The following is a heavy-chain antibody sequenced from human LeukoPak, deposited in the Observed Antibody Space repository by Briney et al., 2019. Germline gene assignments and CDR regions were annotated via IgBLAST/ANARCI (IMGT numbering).Heavy chain of an antibody. CDR2: IKEDGSEG. J-gene: IGHJ4*02. CDR1: GFTFSSYW. D-gene: IGHD3-16*01. V-gene: IGHV3-7*04. Sequence: GGSLRLSCAVSGFTFSSYWMTWVRQAPGKGLEWVATIKEDGSEGYYVDSVKGRFTISRDNAKSSLYLQMNSLRAEDTSVYYYARESLLGGIDYWGQGTLVTVSS. CDR3: ARESLLGGIDY.